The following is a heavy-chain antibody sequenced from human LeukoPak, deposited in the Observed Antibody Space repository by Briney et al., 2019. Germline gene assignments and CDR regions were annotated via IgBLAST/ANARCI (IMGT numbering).Heavy chain of an antibody. CDR1: GFTFSNAW. J-gene: IGHJ4*02. D-gene: IGHD5-18*01. CDR3: AKDDRIQARRYSYNY. CDR2: ISSSGGST. Sequence: GGSLRLSCAASGFTFSNAWMSWVRQAPGKGLEWVSTISSSGGSTSYADSVKGRFTISRDNSKNTLYLQMNSLRAEDTAVYYCAKDDRIQARRYSYNYWGQGTLVTVSS. V-gene: IGHV3-23*01.